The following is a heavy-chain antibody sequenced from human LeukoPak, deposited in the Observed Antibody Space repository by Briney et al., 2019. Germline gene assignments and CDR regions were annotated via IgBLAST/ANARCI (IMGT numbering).Heavy chain of an antibody. J-gene: IGHJ4*02. CDR2: ICDSGRTI. CDR1: GFTFNTYW. Sequence: GGSLRLSCAASGFTFNTYWMHWVRQAPGKGLEWVSYICDSGRTIYYADSVKGRFTISRDNAKNSVYLQMNNLRAEDTAVYYCARDRLGDYDHNGYYDKWGQGTLVTVSS. CDR3: ARDRLGDYDHNGYYDK. V-gene: IGHV3-48*04. D-gene: IGHD3-22*01.